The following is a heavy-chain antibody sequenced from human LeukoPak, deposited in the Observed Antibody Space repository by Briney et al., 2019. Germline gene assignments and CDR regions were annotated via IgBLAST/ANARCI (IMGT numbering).Heavy chain of an antibody. J-gene: IGHJ6*02. CDR3: TRDEQEYCSSTSCHYYYGMDV. V-gene: IGHV3-49*04. D-gene: IGHD2-2*01. CDR1: GFTFGDYA. CDR2: IRSKAYGGTT. Sequence: PGRSLRLSCTASGFTFGDYAMSWVRQAPGKGLEWVGFIRSKAYGGTTEYAASVKGRFTISRDDSKSIAYLQMNSLKTEDTAVYYCTRDEQEYCSSTSCHYYYGMDVWGQGTTVTVSS.